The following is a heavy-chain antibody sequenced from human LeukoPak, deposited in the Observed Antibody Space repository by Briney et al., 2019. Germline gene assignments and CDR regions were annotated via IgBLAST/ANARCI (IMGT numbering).Heavy chain of an antibody. Sequence: SETLSLTCTVSGGSISSYYWSWIRQPPGKGLEWIGYIYTSGSTNYNPSLKSRVTISVDTSKNQFSLKLSSVTAADTAVYYCAREMGSGHDFWSGYYEYFDYWGQGTLVTVSS. V-gene: IGHV4-4*08. CDR3: AREMGSGHDFWSGYYEYFDY. J-gene: IGHJ4*02. D-gene: IGHD3-3*01. CDR1: GGSISSYY. CDR2: IYTSGST.